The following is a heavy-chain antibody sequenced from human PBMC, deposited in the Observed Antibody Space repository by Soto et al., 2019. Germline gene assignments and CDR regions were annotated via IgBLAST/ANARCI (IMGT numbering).Heavy chain of an antibody. J-gene: IGHJ4*02. D-gene: IGHD6-19*01. Sequence: VQLVESGGGVVQPGRSLRLSCAASGFTFSDYAMHWVRQAPGKGLEWVAVVSHDGRNTHYADSVKCRFTISRDKSKNTVSLEMTSRRSEDTVVYYCAKGGRQWLVTSDFNYWGQGALVTVSS. CDR1: GFTFSDYA. CDR2: VSHDGRNT. CDR3: AKGGRQWLVTSDFNY. V-gene: IGHV3-30*18.